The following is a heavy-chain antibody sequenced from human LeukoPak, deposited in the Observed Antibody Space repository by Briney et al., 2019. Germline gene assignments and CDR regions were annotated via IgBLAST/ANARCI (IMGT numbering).Heavy chain of an antibody. Sequence: PGGSLRLSCAASGFTFRDYYMSWIRQAPGKGLEWVSYISSSGSTIYYADSVKGRFTISRDNAKNSLYLQMNSLRAEDTAVYYCARVVRGYYDSSGYYQILDYWGQGTLVTVSS. J-gene: IGHJ4*02. V-gene: IGHV3-11*01. D-gene: IGHD3-22*01. CDR3: ARVVRGYYDSSGYYQILDY. CDR1: GFTFRDYY. CDR2: ISSSGSTI.